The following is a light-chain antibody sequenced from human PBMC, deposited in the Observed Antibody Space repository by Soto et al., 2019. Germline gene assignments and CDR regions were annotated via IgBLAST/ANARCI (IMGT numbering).Light chain of an antibody. CDR2: AAS. Sequence: DIQMTQSPSSLSASVGDRVTITCRPSQRISNYLNWYQQIPGKAPRLLIYAASSLQSGVPSRFSGRGSGTDFTLTISSLQPEDFAAYYCQQSNSSPYTFGQGTKLEIK. V-gene: IGKV1-39*01. CDR1: QRISNY. CDR3: QQSNSSPYT. J-gene: IGKJ2*01.